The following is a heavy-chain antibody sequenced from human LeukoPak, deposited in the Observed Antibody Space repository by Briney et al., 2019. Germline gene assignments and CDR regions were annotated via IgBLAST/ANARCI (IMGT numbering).Heavy chain of an antibody. CDR3: SSYNVRGDYGGSGYFDY. V-gene: IGHV1-2*02. J-gene: IGHJ4*02. D-gene: IGHD4-17*01. CDR2: INPKRGGT. CDR1: GYTFTGYY. Sequence: ASVTVSCKASGYTFTGYYMHWVRQAPGQGLEWMGWINPKRGGTNYAQTFQGRVTMTRDTSNTTAYMELSRLTSDDTAVYYCSSYNVRGDYGGSGYFDYWGQGTLATVSS.